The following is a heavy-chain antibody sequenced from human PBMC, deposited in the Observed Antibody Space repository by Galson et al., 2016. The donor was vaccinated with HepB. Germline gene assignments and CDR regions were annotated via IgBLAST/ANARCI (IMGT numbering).Heavy chain of an antibody. CDR2: IYYSGFT. D-gene: IGHD3-22*01. CDR3: ARQAYYYDTRGYYHRHPDY. V-gene: IGHV4-59*05. J-gene: IGHJ4*02. Sequence: ETLSLTCTVSGGSISSYSWSWIRQPAGKGLEWIGTIYYSGFTYYNPSLKSRVTISVDTSKNQFSLNPSSVTAADTAVYYCARQAYYYDTRGYYHRHPDYWGQGTLVTVSS. CDR1: GGSISSYS.